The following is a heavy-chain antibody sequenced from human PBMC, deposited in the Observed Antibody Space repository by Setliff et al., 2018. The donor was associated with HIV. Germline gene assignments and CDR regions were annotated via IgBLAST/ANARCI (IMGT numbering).Heavy chain of an antibody. V-gene: IGHV1-46*01. CDR1: GYTFTTYY. CDR3: ARGLRGVIKGRYYYMDV. Sequence: GASVKVSCKASGYTFTTYYIHWMRQAPGQGLEWLAVINPGGGNTNYAQKFQGRVTVTRDTSTSTAYMELSSLRSEDTAVYYCARGLRGVIKGRYYYMDVWGKGTTVTVSS. J-gene: IGHJ6*03. D-gene: IGHD3-10*01. CDR2: INPGGGNT.